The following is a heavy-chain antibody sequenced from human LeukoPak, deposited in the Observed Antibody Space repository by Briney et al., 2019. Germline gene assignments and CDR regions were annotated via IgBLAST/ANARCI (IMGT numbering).Heavy chain of an antibody. CDR1: GFIFSGYV. D-gene: IGHD1-26*01. Sequence: QPGGSLRLSCAASGFIFSGYVMSWVRQAPGKGPEWLSAISSSGDTYYADSVRGRFTISRDNSKKTLYLQMNRLRAEDTAVYYCAEDAVGGTAYYFDCWGQGTLVSVSS. CDR2: ISSSGDT. V-gene: IGHV3-23*01. CDR3: AEDAVGGTAYYFDC. J-gene: IGHJ4*02.